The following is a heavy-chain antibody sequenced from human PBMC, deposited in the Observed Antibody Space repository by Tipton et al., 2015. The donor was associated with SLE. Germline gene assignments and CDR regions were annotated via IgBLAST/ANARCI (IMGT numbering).Heavy chain of an antibody. J-gene: IGHJ6*02. D-gene: IGHD6-13*01. Sequence: LGLSCTVFDGSLSGYYWAWLRQSPGKGLEWIGEISHDGGANYNPSLESRGTISLETSKNQFSLKLTSVTAADTAVYYCARDGGQRVISGTYDFYYYGLDVWGQGTTVTVSS. CDR1: DGSLSGYY. V-gene: IGHV4-34*01. CDR3: ARDGGQRVISGTYDFYYYGLDV. CDR2: ISHDGGA.